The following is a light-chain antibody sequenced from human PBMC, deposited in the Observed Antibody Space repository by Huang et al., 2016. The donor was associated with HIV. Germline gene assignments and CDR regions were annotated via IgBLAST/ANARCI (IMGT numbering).Light chain of an antibody. CDR3: QKYNSVPRT. Sequence: DIQMTQSPSSLSASVGDRVTLSCRASQDIGTYLAWYQHTPGKVPNLLIYATSTLQSGVPSRFSGSVSGTNYTLTIGSLRPEDVATYYCQKYNSVPRTFGHGTKVQIK. J-gene: IGKJ1*01. CDR1: QDIGTY. CDR2: ATS. V-gene: IGKV1-27*01.